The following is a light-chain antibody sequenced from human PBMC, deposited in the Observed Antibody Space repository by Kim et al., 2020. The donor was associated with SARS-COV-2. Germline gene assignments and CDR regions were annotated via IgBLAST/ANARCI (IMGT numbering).Light chain of an antibody. J-gene: IGKJ4*01. CDR2: KVS. CDR1: QSFVFSDGKTY. CDR3: MYGTHWPPSFT. V-gene: IGKV2-30*01. Sequence: SIPCRSSQSFVFSDGKTYLNWFHRRPGQSPRRLSYKVSDRDSGVPDRFSGSGSGTEFTLKISRVEAEDVGVYYCMYGTHWPPSFTFGGGTKVDIK.